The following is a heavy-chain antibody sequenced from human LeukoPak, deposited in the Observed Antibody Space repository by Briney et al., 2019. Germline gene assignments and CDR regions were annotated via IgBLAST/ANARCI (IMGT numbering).Heavy chain of an antibody. J-gene: IGHJ6*02. CDR3: ARTWIQLNAMVREIGYYYYGMDV. V-gene: IGHV1-69*04. Sequence: GSSVKVSCKASGGTFSSYAISWVRQAPGQGLEWMGRIIPILGIANYAQKFQGRVTITADKSTSTAYMELSSLRSEDTAVYYCARTWIQLNAMVREIGYYYYGMDVWGQGTTVTVSS. D-gene: IGHD5-18*01. CDR2: IIPILGIA. CDR1: GGTFSSYA.